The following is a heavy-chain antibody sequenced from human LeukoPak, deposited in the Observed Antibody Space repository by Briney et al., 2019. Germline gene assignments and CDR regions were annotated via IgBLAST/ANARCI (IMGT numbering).Heavy chain of an antibody. V-gene: IGHV3-23*01. Sequence: PGGSLRLSCAASGFTFSSYGMSWVRQAPGKGLEWVSAISGSGGSTYYADSVKGRFTISRDNSRNTLYLQMNSLRAEDTAVYYCADLDRSGRSPYNYWGQGTLVTVSS. D-gene: IGHD3-10*01. CDR1: GFTFSSYG. CDR3: ADLDRSGRSPYNY. J-gene: IGHJ4*02. CDR2: ISGSGGST.